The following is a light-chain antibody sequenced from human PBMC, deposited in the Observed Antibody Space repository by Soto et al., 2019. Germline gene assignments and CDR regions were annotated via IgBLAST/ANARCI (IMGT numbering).Light chain of an antibody. CDR1: QSVSRSY. J-gene: IGKJ4*01. CDR3: QQYAGSLT. CDR2: DAS. Sequence: EIVLTQSPGTLSLSPGERATLTCRASQSVSRSYVAWYQQKPGQAPRLLIFDASSRATGIPARFSGSGSGTDFTLTISRLDPEDFAVYYCQQYAGSLTFGGGTKVEIK. V-gene: IGKV3-20*01.